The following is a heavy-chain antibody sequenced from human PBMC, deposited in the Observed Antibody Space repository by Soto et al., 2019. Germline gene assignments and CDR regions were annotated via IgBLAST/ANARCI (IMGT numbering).Heavy chain of an antibody. J-gene: IGHJ6*03. V-gene: IGHV1-69*08. D-gene: IGHD3-10*01. Sequence: QVQLVQSGPEVKKSGSSVKVSCKLSGGTFTTDTISWLRRAPGQGLEWMGRIIHSLGTGNYAQKFQGRVTITEHKSTNTGYMELSSLTSEDTAVYYCGREEGSFNMGTFPFYYLDVGGNGTTVTVSS. CDR2: IIHSLGTG. CDR3: GREEGSFNMGTFPFYYLDV. CDR1: GGTFTTDT.